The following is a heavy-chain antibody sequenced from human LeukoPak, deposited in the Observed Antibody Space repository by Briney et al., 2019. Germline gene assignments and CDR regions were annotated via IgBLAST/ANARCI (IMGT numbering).Heavy chain of an antibody. CDR2: KSGPGPST. CDR1: GFSFRRYA. D-gene: IGHD5-24*01. CDR3: AKEEMPHAFDL. J-gene: IGHJ3*01. Sequence: PGGSLRLSCAASGFSFRRYAMNWVRQAPGRGLEWVAVKSGPGPSTVYADSVKGRFTISRDNSKNTLFLQLDSLRVEDTAIYYCAKEEMPHAFDLWGQGTMATVSS. V-gene: IGHV3-23*01.